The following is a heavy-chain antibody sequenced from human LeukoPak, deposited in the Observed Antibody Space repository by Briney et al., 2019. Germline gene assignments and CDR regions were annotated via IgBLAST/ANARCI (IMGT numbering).Heavy chain of an antibody. V-gene: IGHV3-21*01. CDR1: GFTFSSYS. D-gene: IGHD6-13*01. CDR2: ISSSSSYI. Sequence: GGSLRLSCAASGFTFSSYSMNWVRQAPGKGLEWVSSISSSSSYIYYADSVKGRFTISRDNAKNSLYLQMNSLRAEDTAVYYCARDGHHGSSWRPYYYYYMDVWGKGTTVTVSS. CDR3: ARDGHHGSSWRPYYYYYMDV. J-gene: IGHJ6*03.